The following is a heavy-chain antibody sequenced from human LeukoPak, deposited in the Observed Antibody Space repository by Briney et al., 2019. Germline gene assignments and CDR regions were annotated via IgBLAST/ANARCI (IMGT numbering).Heavy chain of an antibody. CDR3: ARPMYNSWDRFDP. V-gene: IGHV4-39*01. D-gene: IGHD2/OR15-2a*01. CDR2: IYFNGGIT. J-gene: IGHJ5*02. CDR1: GGSITNTISY. Sequence: PSETLSLTCTVSGGSITNTISYWAWMRQSPGKGLEWIGSIYFNGGITYYNPSLKTRATLLLDTSSNQFSLNLRSVTAADTGVYYCARPMYNSWDRFDPWGQGTQVTVSS.